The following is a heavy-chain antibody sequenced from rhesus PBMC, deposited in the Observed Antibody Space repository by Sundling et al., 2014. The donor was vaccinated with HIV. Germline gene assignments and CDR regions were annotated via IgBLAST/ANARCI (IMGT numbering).Heavy chain of an antibody. Sequence: EVQLVESGGGLVQPGGSLRLSCAASGFTFSSYGMHWVRQAPGKGLEWVAVIWYDGSKKYYADSVKDRFTISRDNSKNMLYLQMNNLKLEDTAVYYCARVLRTLSCTDSGCYPDYGLDSWGQGVVVTVSS. V-gene: IGHV3-54*02. CDR1: GFTFSSYG. CDR3: ARVLRTLSCTDSGCYPDYGLDS. CDR2: IWYDGSKK. J-gene: IGHJ6*01. D-gene: IGHD2-21*01.